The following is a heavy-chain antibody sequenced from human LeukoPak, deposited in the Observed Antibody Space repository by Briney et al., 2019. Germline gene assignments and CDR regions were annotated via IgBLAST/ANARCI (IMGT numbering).Heavy chain of an antibody. V-gene: IGHV3-30*03. D-gene: IGHD6-19*01. J-gene: IGHJ4*02. CDR2: IASDGGAK. Sequence: VIASDGGAKFYRDSVKRLFTLSRDNSKNTFFLQMNFLTVEDTAIYYCAREATWGQWYFDHWGQGTPVTVSS. CDR3: AREATWGQWYFDH.